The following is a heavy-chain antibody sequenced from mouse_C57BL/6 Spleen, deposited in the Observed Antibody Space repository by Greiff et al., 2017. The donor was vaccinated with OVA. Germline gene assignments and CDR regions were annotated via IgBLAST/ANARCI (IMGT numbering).Heavy chain of an antibody. CDR3: ARQGERLLRDAMDY. V-gene: IGHV5-6*01. Sequence: EVKLVESGGDLVKPGGSLKLSCAASGFTFSSYGMSWVRQTPDKRLEWVATISSGGSYTYYPDSVKGRFTISRDNAKNTLYLQMSSLKSEDTAMYYCARQGERLLRDAMDYWGQGTSVTVSS. J-gene: IGHJ4*01. CDR1: GFTFSSYG. CDR2: ISSGGSYT. D-gene: IGHD2-3*01.